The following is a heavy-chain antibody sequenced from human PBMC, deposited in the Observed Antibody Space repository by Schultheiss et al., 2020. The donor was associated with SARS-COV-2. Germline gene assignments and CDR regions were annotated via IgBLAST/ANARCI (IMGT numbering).Heavy chain of an antibody. CDR1: GFTFSSYW. CDR3: ARDRSLLPHYFDY. J-gene: IGHJ4*02. D-gene: IGHD2-15*01. V-gene: IGHV3-21*01. CDR2: ISSSSSYI. Sequence: GGSLRLSCAASGFTFSSYWMSWVRQAPGKGLEWVSSISSSSSYIYYADSVKGRFTISRDNAKNSLYLQMNSLRAEDTAVYYCARDRSLLPHYFDYWGQGTLVTVSS.